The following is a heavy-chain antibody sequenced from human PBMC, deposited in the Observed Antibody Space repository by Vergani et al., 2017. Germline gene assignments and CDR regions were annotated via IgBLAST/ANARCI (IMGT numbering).Heavy chain of an antibody. CDR2: INHSGST. CDR3: ARPGRFLRRFDP. J-gene: IGHJ5*02. V-gene: IGHV4-34*01. D-gene: IGHD3-3*01. CDR1: GGSFSGYY. Sequence: QVQLQQWGAGLLKPSETLSLTCAVSGGSFSGYYWSWIRQPPGKGLEWIGKINHSGSTNYNPSLKSRVTISVDTSKNQFSLKLSSVTAADTSVYYCARPGRFLRRFDPWGQGTLVTVSS.